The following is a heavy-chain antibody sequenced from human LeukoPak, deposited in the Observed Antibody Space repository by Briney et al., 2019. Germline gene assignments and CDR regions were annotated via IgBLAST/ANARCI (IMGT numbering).Heavy chain of an antibody. CDR1: GFSINSGYY. Sequence: SETLSLTCVVSGFSINSGYYWGWIRPPPGKGLEWIGTVYHSGSTYYNPSLKSRVTISVDASKNQFSLELSSVTAADTAVYYCARPGSGYNYFDYWGQGTLVTVSS. D-gene: IGHD3-22*01. CDR3: ARPGSGYNYFDY. CDR2: VYHSGST. V-gene: IGHV4-38-2*01. J-gene: IGHJ4*02.